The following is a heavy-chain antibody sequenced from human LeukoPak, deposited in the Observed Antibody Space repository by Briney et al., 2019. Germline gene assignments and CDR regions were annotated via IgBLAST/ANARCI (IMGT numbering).Heavy chain of an antibody. CDR2: IIPIFGTA. D-gene: IGHD5-18*01. CDR3: ARGINTAMVTSSFDY. CDR1: GGTFSSYA. J-gene: IGHJ4*02. V-gene: IGHV1-69*06. Sequence: GASVKVSCKASGGTFSSYAISWVRQAPGQGLEWMGGIIPIFGTANYAQKFQGRVTITADKSTSTAYMELSSLRSEDTAVYHCARGINTAMVTSSFDYWGQGTLVTVSS.